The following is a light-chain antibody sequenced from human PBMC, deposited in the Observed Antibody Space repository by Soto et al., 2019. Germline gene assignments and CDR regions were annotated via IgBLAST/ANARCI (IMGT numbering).Light chain of an antibody. CDR2: GAS. J-gene: IGKJ1*01. V-gene: IGKV3-20*01. Sequence: ELTQSPATLSLSPGERVTLSCRASQTVRSSFVAWYQQKPGQAPRLLIYGASTRATGIPDRFSGSGSGTDFTLTISSLQPEDLAVYYCQHYGRSSWTFGPGTKVAIK. CDR3: QHYGRSSWT. CDR1: QTVRSSF.